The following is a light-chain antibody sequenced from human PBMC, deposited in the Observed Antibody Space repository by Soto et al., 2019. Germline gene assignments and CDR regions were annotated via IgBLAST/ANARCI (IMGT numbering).Light chain of an antibody. Sequence: EIVMTQSPATLSVSPGERATLSCRASQSVNSNLAWYQQKPGQAPGLLIYGASTRVAGIPARFSGSGSGTEFSLTISSLQSEDFAVYYCQQYNNRPPDTFGQGTKLEIK. J-gene: IGKJ2*01. CDR1: QSVNSN. V-gene: IGKV3-15*01. CDR3: QQYNNRPPDT. CDR2: GAS.